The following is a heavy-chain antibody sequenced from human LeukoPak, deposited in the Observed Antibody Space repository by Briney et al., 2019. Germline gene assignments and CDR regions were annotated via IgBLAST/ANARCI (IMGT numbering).Heavy chain of an antibody. D-gene: IGHD1-26*01. V-gene: IGHV1-18*01. J-gene: IGHJ4*02. CDR3: ARDLHGGGVGAA. CDR2: MSVYNGNT. CDR1: GYTFTSYG. Sequence: ASVKVSCKASGYTFTSYGISWVRQAPGQGIEWMGWMSVYNGNTNYAQKVQGRVTMTADTSTNTAYMDLRSLKLEDTAVYYCARDLHGGGVGAAWGQGTLVSVSS.